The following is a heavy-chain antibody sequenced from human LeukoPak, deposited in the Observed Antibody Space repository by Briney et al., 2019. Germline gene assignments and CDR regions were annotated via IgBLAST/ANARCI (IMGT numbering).Heavy chain of an antibody. V-gene: IGHV1-18*01. J-gene: IGHJ4*02. CDR3: ARGPYGSRSYLDY. CDR1: GYTFTSYA. Sequence: SGNVSCKASGYTFTSYAMSWVGQAPGQXLEGMGLISDYSGNTNSAQKLQRRVTMTTATSTSTAHMALRSLRSDHTAVYYCARGPYGSRSYLDYLGQAILVTVSS. CDR2: ISDYSGNT. D-gene: IGHD3-10*01.